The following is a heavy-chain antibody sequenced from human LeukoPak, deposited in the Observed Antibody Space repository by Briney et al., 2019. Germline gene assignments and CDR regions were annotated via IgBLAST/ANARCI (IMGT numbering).Heavy chain of an antibody. J-gene: IGHJ4*02. CDR1: ADSLSSGSHY. D-gene: IGHD3-10*01. Sequence: SETLSLTCTVSADSLSSGSHYWAWIRQFPGKGLESIGFIHHSGRSRHNPSLKDRVAISVDTSRKQFALKLSFVTAADTAMYYCARGGNRFGGFYFDYWGQGIQVIVSS. CDR2: IHHSGRS. V-gene: IGHV4-31*03. CDR3: ARGGNRFGGFYFDY.